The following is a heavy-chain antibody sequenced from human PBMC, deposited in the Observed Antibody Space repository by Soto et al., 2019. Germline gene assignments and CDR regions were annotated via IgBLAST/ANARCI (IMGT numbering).Heavy chain of an antibody. CDR3: ARRGSR. V-gene: IGHV3-48*03. J-gene: IGHJ3*01. CDR2: IHPGGQTI. D-gene: IGHD2-15*01. Sequence: GGSLRPSCAASGFTFSSSEMYWVRQAPGKGLEWISYIHPGGQTIFYAESVKGRFTISRDNAKHSVYLQMNSLRAEDTAVYYCARRGSRWGRGTKVTVSS. CDR1: GFTFSSSE.